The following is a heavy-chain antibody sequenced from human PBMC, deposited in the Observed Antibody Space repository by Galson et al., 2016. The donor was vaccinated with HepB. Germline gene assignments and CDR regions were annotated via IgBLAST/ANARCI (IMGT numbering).Heavy chain of an antibody. V-gene: IGHV3-21*01. CDR1: GFLFNSYG. Sequence: SLRLSCAASGFLFNSYGIHWVRQAPTKGLEWVSFISSSSTFIYYADSVKGRFTISRDNAQDSLYLQMNNLRAEDTAVYYCVFGDDSGELDFWGQGTLVTVSS. J-gene: IGHJ4*02. CDR2: ISSSSTFI. CDR3: VFGDDSGELDF. D-gene: IGHD3-10*01.